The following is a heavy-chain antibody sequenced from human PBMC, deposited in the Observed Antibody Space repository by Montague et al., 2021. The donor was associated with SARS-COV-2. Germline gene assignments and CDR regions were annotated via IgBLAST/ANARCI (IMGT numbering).Heavy chain of an antibody. D-gene: IGHD6-13*01. CDR2: IDWDDDK. J-gene: IGHJ4*02. CDR3: AREIAAAGPALDY. CDR1: GFSLSTSGMC. V-gene: IGHV2-70*11. Sequence: PALVTPTQTLTLTCTFSGFSLSTSGMCVSWIRQPPGKALEWLARIDWDDDKYYSTSLKTRLTISKDTSKNQVVPTMTNMDPVDAATYYCAREIAAAGPALDYWGQGTLVTVSS.